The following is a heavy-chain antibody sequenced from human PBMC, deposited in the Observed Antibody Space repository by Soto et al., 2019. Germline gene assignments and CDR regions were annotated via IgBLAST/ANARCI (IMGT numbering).Heavy chain of an antibody. J-gene: IGHJ4*02. D-gene: IGHD3-22*01. Sequence: PGVPLKISCKGSGYSFTSYCISWVSQMPGKGLEWMGRIDPSDSYTNYSPSFQGHVTISADKSISTAYLQWSSLKASDTAMYYCAGTYYYDSSGYLNPDYFDYWGQGTLVTVSS. CDR3: AGTYYYDSSGYLNPDYFDY. V-gene: IGHV5-10-1*01. CDR2: IDPSDSYT. CDR1: GYSFTSYC.